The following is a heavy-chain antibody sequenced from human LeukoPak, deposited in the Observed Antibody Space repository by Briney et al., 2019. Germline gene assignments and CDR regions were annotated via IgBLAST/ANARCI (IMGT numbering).Heavy chain of an antibody. D-gene: IGHD6-13*01. CDR1: GYTFTSYA. V-gene: IGHV7-4-1*02. CDR2: INTNTGNP. Sequence: ASVKVSCKASGYTFTSYAMNWVRQAPGQGLEWMGWINTNTGNPTYAQGFTGRVVFSLDTSVSTAYLQISSLKAEDTAVYYCASWRQLGQYNWFDPWGQGTLVTVSS. J-gene: IGHJ5*02. CDR3: ASWRQLGQYNWFDP.